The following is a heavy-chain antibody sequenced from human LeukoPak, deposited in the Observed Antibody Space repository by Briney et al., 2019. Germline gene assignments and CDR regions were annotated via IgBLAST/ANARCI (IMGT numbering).Heavy chain of an antibody. Sequence: SETLSLTCTVSGGSISSHYWSWIRQPPGKGLEWIGYIYYSGSTNYNPSLKSRVTISVDTSKNQFSLKLSSVTAADTAVYYCARGHTTVTTLDFDYWGQGTPVTVSS. CDR3: ARGHTTVTTLDFDY. D-gene: IGHD4-17*01. V-gene: IGHV4-59*11. CDR2: IYYSGST. CDR1: GGSISSHY. J-gene: IGHJ4*02.